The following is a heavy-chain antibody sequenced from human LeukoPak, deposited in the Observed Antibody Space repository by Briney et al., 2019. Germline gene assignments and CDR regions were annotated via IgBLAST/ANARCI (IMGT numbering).Heavy chain of an antibody. Sequence: GASVKVSCKASGYTFTGYYMHWVRQAPGQGLEWMGWISPYNGNTNYAQKLQGRVTMTRDTSTSTAYMELRSLRSDDTAVYYCATYSAAGRTYYFDYWGQGALVTVSS. CDR1: GYTFTGYY. J-gene: IGHJ4*02. D-gene: IGHD6-13*01. CDR3: ATYSAAGRTYYFDY. CDR2: ISPYNGNT. V-gene: IGHV1-18*04.